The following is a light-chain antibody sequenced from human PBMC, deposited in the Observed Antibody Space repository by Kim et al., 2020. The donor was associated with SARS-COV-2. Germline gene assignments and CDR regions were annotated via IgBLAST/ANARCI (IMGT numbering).Light chain of an antibody. CDR1: SGTIASNY. V-gene: IGLV6-57*03. J-gene: IGLJ3*02. CDR2: EVN. Sequence: VTISCTRSSGTIASNYVQCYQQRPCSAPTTVIYEVNQRPSGVPDRFSGSIDSSSNSASLTISGLKTEDEADYYCQSYDSSNHWVFGGGTQLTVL. CDR3: QSYDSSNHWV.